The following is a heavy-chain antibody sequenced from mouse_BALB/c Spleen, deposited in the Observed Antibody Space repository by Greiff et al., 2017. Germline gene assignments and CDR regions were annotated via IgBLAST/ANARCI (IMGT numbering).Heavy chain of an antibody. CDR1: GFTFSSFG. D-gene: IGHD3-2*02. V-gene: IGHV5-17*02. J-gene: IGHJ2*01. CDR2: ISSGSSTI. CDR3: ARGRESGFDY. Sequence: EVQLVESGGGLVQPGGSRKLSCAASGFTFSSFGMHWVRQAPEKGLEWVAYISSGSSTIYYADTVKGRFTISRDNPKNTLFLQMTSLRSEDTAMYYCARGRESGFDYWGQGTTLTVSS.